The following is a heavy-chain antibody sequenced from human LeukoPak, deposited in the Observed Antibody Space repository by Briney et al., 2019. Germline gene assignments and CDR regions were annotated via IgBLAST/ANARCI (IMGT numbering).Heavy chain of an antibody. CDR2: IYYSGST. CDR1: GGSISSSSYY. Sequence: SETLSLTCTVSGGSISSSSYYWGWVRQPPGTGLEWVGSIYYSGSTYYNPSLKSRVTISVDTSKNQFSLKLSSVTAADTAVYYCATHTTDVVVFDYWGQGTLVTVSS. D-gene: IGHD4-11*01. J-gene: IGHJ4*02. CDR3: ATHTTDVVVFDY. V-gene: IGHV4-39*01.